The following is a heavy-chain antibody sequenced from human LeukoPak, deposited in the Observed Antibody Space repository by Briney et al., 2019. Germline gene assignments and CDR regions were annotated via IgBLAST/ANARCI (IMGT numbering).Heavy chain of an antibody. Sequence: GASVNVSCKASGGTFSSYAISWVRQAPGPGLEWVGGIIPIFGTANYAQKFQGRVTITADESTSTAYMELSSLRSEDTAVYYCARDYGGNSGFDYWGQGTLVTVSS. J-gene: IGHJ4*02. V-gene: IGHV1-69*13. D-gene: IGHD4-23*01. CDR1: GGTFSSYA. CDR3: ARDYGGNSGFDY. CDR2: IIPIFGTA.